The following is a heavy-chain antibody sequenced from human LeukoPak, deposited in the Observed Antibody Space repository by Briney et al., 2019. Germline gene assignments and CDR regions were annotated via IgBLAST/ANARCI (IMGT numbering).Heavy chain of an antibody. CDR2: INPNSGGT. V-gene: IGHV1-2*02. CDR3: ARGQKRSMATFDY. J-gene: IGHJ4*02. CDR1: GYTFTGYY. Sequence: ASVKVSCKASGYTFTGYYMHWVRQAPGQGLEWMGWINPNSGGTNYAQKFQGRVTITRDTSASTAYMELSSLRSEDTAVYYCARGQKRSMATFDYWGQGTLVTVSS. D-gene: IGHD2/OR15-2a*01.